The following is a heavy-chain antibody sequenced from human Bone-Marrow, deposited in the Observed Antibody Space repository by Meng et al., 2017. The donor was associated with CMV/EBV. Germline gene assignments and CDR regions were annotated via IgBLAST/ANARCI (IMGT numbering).Heavy chain of an antibody. CDR1: GFTFDDYA. D-gene: IGHD3-10*01. V-gene: IGHV3-9*01. Sequence: SLKISCAASGFTFDDYAMHWVRQAPGKGLEWVSGISWNSGSIGYADSVKGRFTISRDNAKNSLYLQMNSLRAEDTALYYCAKGEVLLWFGELIYWGQGTRVTVSS. CDR2: ISWNSGSI. J-gene: IGHJ4*02. CDR3: AKGEVLLWFGELIY.